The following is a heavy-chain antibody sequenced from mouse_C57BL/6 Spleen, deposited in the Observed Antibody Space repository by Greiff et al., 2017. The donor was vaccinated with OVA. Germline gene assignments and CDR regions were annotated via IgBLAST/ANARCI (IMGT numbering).Heavy chain of an antibody. V-gene: IGHV1-81*01. CDR3: ARGYGGSAMDY. D-gene: IGHD2-2*01. CDR2: IYPRSGNT. CDR1: GYTFTSYG. Sequence: QVHVKQSGAELARPGASVKLSCKASGYTFTSYGISWVKQRTGQGLEWIGEIYPRSGNTYYNEKFKGKATLTADKSSSTAYMELRSLTSEDSAVYVCARGYGGSAMDYWGQGTSVTVSS. J-gene: IGHJ4*01.